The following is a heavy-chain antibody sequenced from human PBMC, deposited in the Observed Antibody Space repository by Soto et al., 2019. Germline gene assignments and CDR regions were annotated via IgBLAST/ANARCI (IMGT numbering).Heavy chain of an antibody. Sequence: QVQLVQSGAEVKKPGSSVKVSCKASGGTFSSYTISWVRQAPGQGLEWMGRIIPILGIANYAQKFQGRVTITADKSTSTADMELSSLRSEVTAVYYCARGEYVTTEYYGMDVWGQGTTVTVSS. CDR1: GGTFSSYT. CDR2: IIPILGIA. J-gene: IGHJ6*02. V-gene: IGHV1-69*02. CDR3: ARGEYVTTEYYGMDV. D-gene: IGHD1-1*01.